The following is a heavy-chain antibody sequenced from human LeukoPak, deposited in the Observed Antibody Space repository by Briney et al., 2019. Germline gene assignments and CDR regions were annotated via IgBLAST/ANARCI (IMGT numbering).Heavy chain of an antibody. D-gene: IGHD4-17*01. CDR3: GRDPNGDYVGAFEF. V-gene: IGHV3-23*01. CDR1: GFIFSNYA. CDR2: IWGSGVTT. J-gene: IGHJ3*01. Sequence: GGSLRLTCAASGFIFSNYALVWVRQAPGKGLEWVSSIWGSGVTTRYADAVKGRFTISRDNSKNTLYLQMNSLGADDTAVYFCGRDPNGDYVGAFEFWGQGTMVTVSS.